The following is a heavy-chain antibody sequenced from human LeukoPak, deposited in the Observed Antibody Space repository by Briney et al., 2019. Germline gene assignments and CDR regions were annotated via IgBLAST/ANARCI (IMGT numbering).Heavy chain of an antibody. D-gene: IGHD3-3*01. CDR2: IRYDGSNK. Sequence: GGSLRLSCAASGFTFSRYGMHWVRQSPGKGLEWVAFIRYDGSNKYYADSVKGRFTISRDNSKNTLYLQMNSLRAEDTAVYYCAKGSSSFWSGYYLDYWGQGTLVTVSS. V-gene: IGHV3-30*02. CDR1: GFTFSRYG. CDR3: AKGSSSFWSGYYLDY. J-gene: IGHJ4*02.